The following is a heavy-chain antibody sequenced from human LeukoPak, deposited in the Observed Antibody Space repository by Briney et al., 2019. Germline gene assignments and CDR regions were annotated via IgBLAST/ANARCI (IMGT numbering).Heavy chain of an antibody. J-gene: IGHJ3*02. CDR2: IYYSGST. V-gene: IGHV4-59*01. D-gene: IGHD6-19*01. CDR1: GGSISSYY. Sequence: NPSETLSLTCTVSGGSISSYYWSWIRQPPGKGLEWIGYIYYSGSTNYNPSLKSRVTISVDTSKNQFSLKLSSVTAADTAVYYCARVSSGWGAGAFDIWGQGTMVTVSS. CDR3: ARVSSGWGAGAFDI.